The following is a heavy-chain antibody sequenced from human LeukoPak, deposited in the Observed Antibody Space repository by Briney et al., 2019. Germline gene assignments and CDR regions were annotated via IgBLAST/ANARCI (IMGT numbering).Heavy chain of an antibody. D-gene: IGHD3-16*01. CDR1: GFTFSSYA. J-gene: IGHJ5*02. CDR3: ARGPTRNYDYVWGSYKPGPTRFDP. Sequence: GSLRLSCAASGFTFSSYAMSWVRQAPGKGLEWVSAISGSGGSTYYADSVKGRFTISRDNSKNTLYLQMNSLRAEDTAVYYCARGPTRNYDYVWGSYKPGPTRFDPWGQGTLVTVSS. V-gene: IGHV3-23*01. CDR2: ISGSGGST.